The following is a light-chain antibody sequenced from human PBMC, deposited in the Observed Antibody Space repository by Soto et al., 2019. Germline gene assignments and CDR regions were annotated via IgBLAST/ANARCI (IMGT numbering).Light chain of an antibody. CDR2: DDS. Sequence: SSELTQPPSVSVAPGQTASITCGGNDIESKSVHWYQQKPGQAPVLVAYDDSDRPSGIPERFSGSNSGNTATLTISRVEAGDEAEYYCQVWDRSSDHYVFGTGTKVTVL. J-gene: IGLJ1*01. CDR3: QVWDRSSDHYV. CDR1: DIESKS. V-gene: IGLV3-21*02.